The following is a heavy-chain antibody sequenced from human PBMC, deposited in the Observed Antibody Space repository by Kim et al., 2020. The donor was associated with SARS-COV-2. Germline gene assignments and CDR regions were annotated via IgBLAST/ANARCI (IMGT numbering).Heavy chain of an antibody. CDR3: ARVDSGWYHY. D-gene: IGHD6-19*01. J-gene: IGHJ4*02. CDR2: SI. Sequence: SINNNPTLKSRVTRAAATRRNQFALKLSSVTAADTAVYYCARVDSGWYHYWGQGTLVTVSS. V-gene: IGHV4-4*07.